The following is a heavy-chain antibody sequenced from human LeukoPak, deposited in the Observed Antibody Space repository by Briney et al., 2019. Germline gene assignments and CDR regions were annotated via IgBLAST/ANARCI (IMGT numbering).Heavy chain of an antibody. D-gene: IGHD6-6*01. Sequence: GGSLRLSCAASGFTFTRYSMNWVRQAPGKGLEWVSSISSSVSYIFYAQSVEGRFIISRDNAKNSHYLQMNSLRVDDTAVYFCARGTYRSSSPSIGMPYYLDYWGQGILVTVSS. J-gene: IGHJ4*02. CDR2: ISSSVSYI. V-gene: IGHV3-21*01. CDR3: ARGTYRSSSPSIGMPYYLDY. CDR1: GFTFTRYS.